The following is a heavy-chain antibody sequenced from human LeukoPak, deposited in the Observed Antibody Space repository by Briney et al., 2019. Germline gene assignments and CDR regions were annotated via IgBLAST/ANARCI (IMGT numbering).Heavy chain of an antibody. D-gene: IGHD6-13*01. V-gene: IGHV3-23*01. CDR2: ISGSGGTT. CDR1: GFTFSSYA. J-gene: IGHJ5*02. Sequence: PGGSLRLSCAASGFTFSSYAMNWVRQAPGEGLEWVSAISGSGGTTYYADSVKGRFTTSRDNSKNTLYLQMNSLRAEDTAVYYCAKAENDIRTVAAANDPWGQGTLVTVSS. CDR3: AKAENDIRTVAAANDP.